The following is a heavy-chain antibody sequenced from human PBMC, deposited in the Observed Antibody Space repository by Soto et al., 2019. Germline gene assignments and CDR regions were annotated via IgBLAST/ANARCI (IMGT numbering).Heavy chain of an antibody. CDR3: ARVVHCYYDFWSGYRTPYFDY. V-gene: IGHV4-59*01. J-gene: IGHJ4*02. Sequence: KTSETLSLTCTVSGGSISSYYWSWIRQPPGKGLEWIGYIYYSGSTNYNPSLKSRVTISVDTSKNQFSLKLSSVTAADTAVYYCARVVHCYYDFWSGYRTPYFDYWGQGTLVTVSS. CDR1: GGSISSYY. CDR2: IYYSGST. D-gene: IGHD3-3*01.